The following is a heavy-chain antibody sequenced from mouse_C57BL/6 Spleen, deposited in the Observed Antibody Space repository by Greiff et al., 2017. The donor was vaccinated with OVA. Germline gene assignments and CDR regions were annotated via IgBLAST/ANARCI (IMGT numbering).Heavy chain of an antibody. Sequence: EVQLQESVAELVRPGASVKLSCTASGFNIKNTYMHWVKQRPEQGLEWIGRIDPANGNTKYAPKFQGKATITADTSSNTAYLQLSSLTSEDTAIYYCARGTTMVTRRYYFDYWGQGTTLTVSS. V-gene: IGHV14-3*01. D-gene: IGHD2-2*01. CDR1: GFNIKNTY. CDR3: ARGTTMVTRRYYFDY. J-gene: IGHJ2*01. CDR2: IDPANGNT.